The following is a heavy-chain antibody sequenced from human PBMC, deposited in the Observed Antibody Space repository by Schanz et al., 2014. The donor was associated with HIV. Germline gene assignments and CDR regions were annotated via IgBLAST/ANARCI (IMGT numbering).Heavy chain of an antibody. CDR1: GFTFSSYG. CDR2: ISYDGSNK. Sequence: QVQLVESGGGVVQPGRSLRLSCAASGFTFSSYGMHWVRQAPGKGLEWVAVISYDGSNKYYADSVKGRFAISRDNSKNTVYLQMNSLRGEDSAVYYCAKVGRIYSTTWIDHWGQGTLATVSS. J-gene: IGHJ4*02. D-gene: IGHD6-13*01. CDR3: AKVGRIYSTTWIDH. V-gene: IGHV3-30*18.